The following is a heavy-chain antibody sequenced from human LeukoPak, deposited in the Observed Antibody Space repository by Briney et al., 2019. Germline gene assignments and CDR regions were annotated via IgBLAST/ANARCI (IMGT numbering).Heavy chain of an antibody. D-gene: IGHD6-13*01. CDR1: GGTFSSYA. V-gene: IGHV1-69*13. J-gene: IGHJ4*02. CDR3: AVSSGWYNSPDY. CDR2: IIPIFGTA. Sequence: VASVKVSCKASGGTFSSYAISWVRQAPGQGLEWMGGIIPIFGTANYAQKFQGRVTITADESTSTAYMELSSLRSEDTAVYYCAVSSGWYNSPDYWGQGTLVTVSS.